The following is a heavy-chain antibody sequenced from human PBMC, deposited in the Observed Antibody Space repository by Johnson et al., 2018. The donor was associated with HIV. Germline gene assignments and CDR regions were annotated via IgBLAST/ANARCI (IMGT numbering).Heavy chain of an antibody. Sequence: VQLVESGGGVVQPGRSLRLSCAASGFTFSSYRLSWVSQAPGKGLVWVSRVNPDGIATTYAASVKGRFIISSDNSKNMTNLQMNGLSDEDTADYYCVRDQGSGWPTNAFDIWGRGTRVTVS. CDR2: VNPDGIAT. CDR3: VRDQGSGWPTNAFDI. CDR1: GFTFSSYR. V-gene: IGHV3-74*03. J-gene: IGHJ3*02. D-gene: IGHD6-19*01.